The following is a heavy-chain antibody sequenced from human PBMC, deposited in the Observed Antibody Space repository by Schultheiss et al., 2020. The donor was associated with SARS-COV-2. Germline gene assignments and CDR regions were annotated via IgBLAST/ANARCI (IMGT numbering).Heavy chain of an antibody. J-gene: IGHJ3*02. V-gene: IGHV4-4*07. D-gene: IGHD3-9*01. Sequence: SETLSLTCAVYGGSFSGYYWSWIRQPAGKGLEWIGRIYTSGSTNYNPSLKSRVTISVDTSKNQFSLKLSSVTAADTAVYYCARDRRYFDWLTDAFDIWGQGTMVTVSS. CDR2: IYTSGST. CDR3: ARDRRYFDWLTDAFDI. CDR1: GGSFSGYY.